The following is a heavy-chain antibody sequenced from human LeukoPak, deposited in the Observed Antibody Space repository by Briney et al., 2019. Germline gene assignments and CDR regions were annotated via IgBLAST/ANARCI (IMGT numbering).Heavy chain of an antibody. J-gene: IGHJ1*01. Sequence: GASVKVSCKASGYAFTSYYMHWVRQAPGQGLEWMGIINPSGGSTSYAQKFQGRVTMTRDTSTSTVYMELSSLRSEDTAVYYCARDLDSSGLRNPHFFQHWGQGTLVTVSS. CDR3: ARDLDSSGLRNPHFFQH. CDR1: GYAFTSYY. CDR2: INPSGGST. D-gene: IGHD3-22*01. V-gene: IGHV1-46*01.